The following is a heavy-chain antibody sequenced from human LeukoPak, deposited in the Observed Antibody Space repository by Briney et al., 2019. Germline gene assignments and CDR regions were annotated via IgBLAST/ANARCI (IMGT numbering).Heavy chain of an antibody. CDR3: AKDMAKGSSGFLFSGAWEGPDY. Sequence: GGSLRLSCAASGFTFSSDAMSWVRQAPGKGLEWVSAISGSGGSTYYAESVKGRFTISRDSSKNTLYLQMNSLIAESTAVHYWAKDMAKGSSGFLFSGAWEGPDYWGPGTPVTVS. CDR1: GFTFSSDA. D-gene: IGHD3-22*01. V-gene: IGHV3-23*01. J-gene: IGHJ4*02. CDR2: ISGSGGST.